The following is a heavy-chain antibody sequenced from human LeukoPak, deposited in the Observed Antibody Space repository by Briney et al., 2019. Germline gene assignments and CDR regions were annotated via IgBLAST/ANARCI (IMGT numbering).Heavy chain of an antibody. CDR3: AKEPVEVVAASFYGKEV. J-gene: IGHJ6*02. CDR2: ISNSGSNR. Sequence: ISWVAQALEKRLDLISYISNSGSNRNYAASEKGRFTTSRDNYKNKLYLQMNSLRAEDPALYYCAKEPVEVVAASFYGKEVWGQGTTGTV. V-gene: IGHV3-23*01. D-gene: IGHD2-15*01.